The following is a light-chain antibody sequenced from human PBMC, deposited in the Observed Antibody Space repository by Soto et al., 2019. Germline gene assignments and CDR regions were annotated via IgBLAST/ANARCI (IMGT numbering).Light chain of an antibody. CDR1: QTIDSW. V-gene: IGKV1-5*03. CDR3: QQYHIYSGT. J-gene: IGKJ1*01. Sequence: DIQMTQSPSTLSASVGDRVTITCRASQTIDSWLAWYQQRPGKPPNLLIYTASTLASGVPSRFRGSGAGTEFTLTINSLQPDDFATYYCQQYHIYSGTFGQGTKVEIK. CDR2: TAS.